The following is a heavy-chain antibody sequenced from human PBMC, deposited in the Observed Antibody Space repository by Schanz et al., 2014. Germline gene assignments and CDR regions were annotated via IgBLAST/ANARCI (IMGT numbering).Heavy chain of an antibody. CDR1: GFTISSYS. CDR2: ISSSGSYI. CDR3: AISGIMVAVGCKRADY. V-gene: IGHV3-21*01. Sequence: EVHLVESGGGLVKRGGSLRLSCAASGFTISSYSMNWVRQAPGKGLEWVASISSSGSYIYYADSVKGRFSISRDNTKNSQILQMNHLRAEDTALYDSAISGIMVAVGCKRADYWGQGTLVTVSS. J-gene: IGHJ4*02. D-gene: IGHD6-19*01.